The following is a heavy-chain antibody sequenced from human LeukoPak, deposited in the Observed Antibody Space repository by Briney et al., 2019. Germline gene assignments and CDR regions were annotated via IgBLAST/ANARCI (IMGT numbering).Heavy chain of an antibody. J-gene: IGHJ3*02. CDR3: AKSNHALFRGGAFDT. CDR1: GFTFSSYA. V-gene: IGHV3-23*01. D-gene: IGHD2-15*01. CDR2: ISGSGGST. Sequence: GGSLRLSCAASGFTFSSYAMSWVRQAPGKGLEWVSAISGSGGSTYYADSVKGRFTISRDNSKNTLYLQMNSLRAEDTAVYYCAKSNHALFRGGAFDTWGQGTMVTVSS.